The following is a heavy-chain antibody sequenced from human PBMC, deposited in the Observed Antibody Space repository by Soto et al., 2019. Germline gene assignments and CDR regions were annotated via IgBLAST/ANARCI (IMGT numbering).Heavy chain of an antibody. CDR3: AKADTGTTPWAVDY. CDR1: GFTFDDYT. J-gene: IGHJ4*02. V-gene: IGHV3-43*01. CDR2: ISWDGGST. D-gene: IGHD4-4*01. Sequence: PGGSLRLSCAASGFTFDDYTMHWVRQAPGKGLEWVSLISWDGGSTYYADSVKGRFTISRDNSKNSLYLQMNSLRTEDTALYYCAKADTGTTPWAVDYWGQGTLVTVSS.